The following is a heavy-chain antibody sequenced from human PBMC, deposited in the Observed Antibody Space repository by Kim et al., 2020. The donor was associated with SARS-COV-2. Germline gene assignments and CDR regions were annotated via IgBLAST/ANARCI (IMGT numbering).Heavy chain of an antibody. J-gene: IGHJ4*02. V-gene: IGHV4-61*02. D-gene: IGHD1-1*01. CDR1: GDSISSGSYF. CDR3: ARNPVQ. CDR2: IRTDGNT. Sequence: SETLSLTCTVSGDSISSGSYFWSWIRQPVGKGLEWIGRIRTDGNTNYNPSLKSRVTISLDRSGNQFSLKLNSVTAADTAVYYCARNPVQWGQGTLVTVS.